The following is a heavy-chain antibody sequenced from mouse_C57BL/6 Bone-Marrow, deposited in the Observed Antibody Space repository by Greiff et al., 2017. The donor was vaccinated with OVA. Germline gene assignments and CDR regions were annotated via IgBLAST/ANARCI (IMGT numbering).Heavy chain of an antibody. J-gene: IGHJ2*01. D-gene: IGHD1-1*01. CDR2: IDPSDSYT. V-gene: IGHV1-50*01. CDR1: GYTFTSYW. CDR3: ALFITNY. Sequence: VQLQQPGAELVKPGASVKLSCKASGYTFTSYWMQWVQQRPGQGLEWIGEIDPSDSYTNYNQKFKGKATLTVDTSSSTAYMQLSSLTSEDSAVYYCALFITNYWGQGTTLTVSS.